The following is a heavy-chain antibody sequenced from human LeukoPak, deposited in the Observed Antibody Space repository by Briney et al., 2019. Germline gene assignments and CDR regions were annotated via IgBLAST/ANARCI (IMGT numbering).Heavy chain of an antibody. V-gene: IGHV3-23*01. CDR1: GFTFSSYA. D-gene: IGHD2-15*01. CDR2: ISGSGGST. J-gene: IGHJ4*02. Sequence: GGSLRLSCAASGFTFSSYAMTWVRQAPGKGLEWVSTISGSGGSTYYADSVKGRFTISRDNAKNSLYLQMNSLRAEDTAVYYCARSGDAGYCSGGSCYSFDYWGQGTLVTVSS. CDR3: ARSGDAGYCSGGSCYSFDY.